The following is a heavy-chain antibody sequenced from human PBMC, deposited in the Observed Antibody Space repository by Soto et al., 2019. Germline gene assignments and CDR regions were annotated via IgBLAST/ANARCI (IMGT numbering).Heavy chain of an antibody. CDR2: INDSGNI. CDR3: ARGLILWFGELSRRGGYYYYMDV. D-gene: IGHD3-10*01. J-gene: IGHJ6*03. Sequence: WTWIRQTPEEGLEWIGEINDSGNINYNPSLKSRVTILVDTAKKQISLRLRSVTAADTAVYYCARGLILWFGELSRRGGYYYYMDVWGKGTTVTVSS. V-gene: IGHV4-34*01.